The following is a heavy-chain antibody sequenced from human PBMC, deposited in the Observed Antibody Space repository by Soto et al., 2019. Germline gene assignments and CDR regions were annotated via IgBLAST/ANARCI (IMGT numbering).Heavy chain of an antibody. D-gene: IGHD3-10*01. CDR1: GYTFTSYA. J-gene: IGHJ4*02. Sequence: ASVKVSCKASGYTFTSYAMHWVRQAPGQRLEWMGWINAGNGNTKYSQKFQGRVTITRDTSASTAYMELSSLRSEDTAVYYCARETRNYYGSGSYYKSFDYWGQGTLVTVSS. CDR2: INAGNGNT. V-gene: IGHV1-3*01. CDR3: ARETRNYYGSGSYYKSFDY.